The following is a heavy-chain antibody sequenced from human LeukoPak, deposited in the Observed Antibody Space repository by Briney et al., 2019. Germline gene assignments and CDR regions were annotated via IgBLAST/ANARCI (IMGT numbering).Heavy chain of an antibody. Sequence: PSETLSLTCTVSGGSITTYYWSWIRQPAGKGLEWIGRISTSGRTNYNPSLKSRLTMSADTSKNQFSLILNSVTAADTAVYYCAVGRPRNTTRLDDGYDFWGQGTMVTVSS. CDR1: GGSITTYY. J-gene: IGHJ3*01. V-gene: IGHV4-4*07. CDR3: AVGRPRNTTRLDDGYDF. D-gene: IGHD1-1*01. CDR2: ISTSGRT.